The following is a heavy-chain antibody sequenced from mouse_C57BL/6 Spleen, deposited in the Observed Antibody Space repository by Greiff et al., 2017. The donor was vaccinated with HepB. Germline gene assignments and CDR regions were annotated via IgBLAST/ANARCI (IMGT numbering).Heavy chain of an antibody. CDR2: IYPGAGDT. J-gene: IGHJ2*01. D-gene: IGHD1-1*01. CDR1: GYAFSSYW. Sequence: QVQLKESGAELVKPGASVKISCKASGYAFSSYWMNWVKQRPGKGLEWIGQIYPGAGDTNYNGKFKGKATLTADKSSSTAYMQLSSLTSEDSAVYYCARSDYYGSSYVGDYFDYWGQGTTLTVSS. CDR3: ARSDYYGSSYVGDYFDY. V-gene: IGHV1-80*01.